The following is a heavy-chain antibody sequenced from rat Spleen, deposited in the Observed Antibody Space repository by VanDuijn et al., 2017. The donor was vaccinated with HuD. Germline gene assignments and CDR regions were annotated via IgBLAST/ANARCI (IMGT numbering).Heavy chain of an antibody. CDR2: ISYSGST. CDR3: VRQDTSGYSNWFAY. V-gene: IGHV3-1*01. J-gene: IGHJ3*01. CDR1: DYSITSNY. Sequence: EVQLQESGPGLVKPSQSLSLTCSVTDYSITSNYWDWIRKFPGNKMEWIGHISYSGSTNYNPSLKSRISITRDTSKNQFFLQLNSVTTEDTATDYCVRQDTSGYSNWFAYWGQGTLVTVSS. D-gene: IGHD4-3*01.